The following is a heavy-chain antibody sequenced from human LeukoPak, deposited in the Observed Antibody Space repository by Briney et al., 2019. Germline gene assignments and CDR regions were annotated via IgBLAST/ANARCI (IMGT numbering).Heavy chain of an antibody. D-gene: IGHD3-22*01. V-gene: IGHV4-61*02. CDR3: AREQIPYYYDLSGCYDS. CDR1: GGSISSGSYS. J-gene: IGHJ5*01. Sequence: PSQTLSLTCTVSGGSISSGSYSWIWIPQPAGKELEWIGRIYASGSTNYNPSLKSRVTISVDTSKNQFSLKLSSVTAADTAVYYCAREQIPYYYDLSGCYDSWGQGTLVTVPS. CDR2: IYASGST.